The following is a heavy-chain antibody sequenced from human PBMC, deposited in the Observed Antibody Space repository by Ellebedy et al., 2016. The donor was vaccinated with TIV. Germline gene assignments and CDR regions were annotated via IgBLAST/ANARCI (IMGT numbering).Heavy chain of an antibody. Sequence: AASVKVSCKASADTFSNYFMHWVRQAPGQGLEWMGIINPSGGSTRYAQKFQGRVTMTRDTSTSTVYMELSSLRSEDTAVYYCARGREISMIVVVNEFDHWGQGTLVTVSS. V-gene: IGHV1-46*01. CDR2: INPSGGST. D-gene: IGHD3-22*01. J-gene: IGHJ4*02. CDR1: ADTFSNYF. CDR3: ARGREISMIVVVNEFDH.